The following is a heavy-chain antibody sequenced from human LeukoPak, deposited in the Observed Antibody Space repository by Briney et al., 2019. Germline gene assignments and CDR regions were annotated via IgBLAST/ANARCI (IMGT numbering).Heavy chain of an antibody. V-gene: IGHV3-7*01. D-gene: IGHD6-13*01. CDR3: TTPPVTAAGT. CDR1: GFSFSSYA. J-gene: IGHJ4*02. CDR2: IKQDGSEK. Sequence: GGSLRLSCAASGFSFSSYAMGWVRQAPGKGLEWVANIKQDGSEKYYVGSVRGRFTISRDNAKNSLYLQMNSLRAEDTAVYYCTTPPVTAAGTWGQGTLVTVSS.